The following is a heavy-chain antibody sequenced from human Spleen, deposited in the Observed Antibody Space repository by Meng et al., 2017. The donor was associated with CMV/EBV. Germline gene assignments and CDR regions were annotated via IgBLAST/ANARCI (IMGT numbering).Heavy chain of an antibody. CDR1: GYFSGYY. CDR3: ARYGIYYYDSSGYSGFDY. V-gene: IGHV4-34*01. D-gene: IGHD3-22*01. CDR2: INHNGNT. J-gene: IGHJ4*02. Sequence: GYFSGYYWSWIRQPPGEGLEWIGEINHNGNTNYNPSLKRRVTISVDTSKNQLSLKLTSVTAADTAVYYCARYGIYYYDSSGYSGFDYWGQGTLVTVSS.